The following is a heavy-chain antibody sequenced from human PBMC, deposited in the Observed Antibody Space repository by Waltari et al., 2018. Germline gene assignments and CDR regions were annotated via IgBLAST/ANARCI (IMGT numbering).Heavy chain of an antibody. CDR2: ISANNGHT. V-gene: IGHV1-18*01. D-gene: IGHD3-3*01. CDR1: GYSFRAFA. J-gene: IGHJ5*02. CDR3: ARERHRLMEVGYLMALDP. Sequence: QVQLVQSGAEVKKPGASVKVSCRASGYSFRAFAITCVRQAPGQGLEWMGWISANNGHTNHARKCQGRLIMTKDTPTATVYMELSYLTSDDTAVYFCARERHRLMEVGYLMALDPWGQGTLVTVSS.